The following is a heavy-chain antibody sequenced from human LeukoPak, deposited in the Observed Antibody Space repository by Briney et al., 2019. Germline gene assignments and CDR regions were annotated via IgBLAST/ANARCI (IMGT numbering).Heavy chain of an antibody. V-gene: IGHV1-69*04. D-gene: IGHD3-10*01. J-gene: IGHJ5*02. CDR3: ANDMVPRPNWFDP. CDR2: IIPILGIA. CDR1: GGTFSSYA. Sequence: GASVKVSCTASGGTFSSYAISWVRQAPGQGLEWMGRIIPILGIANYAQKFQGRVTITADKSTSTAYMELSSLRSEDTAVYYCANDMVPRPNWFDPWGQGTLVTVSS.